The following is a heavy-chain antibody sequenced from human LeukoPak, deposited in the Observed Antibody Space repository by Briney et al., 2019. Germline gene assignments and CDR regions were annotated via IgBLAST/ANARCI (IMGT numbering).Heavy chain of an antibody. CDR3: ARATDGGSYFGPGDY. Sequence: ASVKVSCKASGYTFTSYGISWVRQAPGQGLEWMGWISAYNGNTNYAQKLQGRVTMTTDTSTSTAYMELRSLRSDDTAVYYCARATDGGSYFGPGDYWGQGTLVTVSS. V-gene: IGHV1-18*01. CDR2: ISAYNGNT. D-gene: IGHD1-26*01. J-gene: IGHJ4*02. CDR1: GYTFTSYG.